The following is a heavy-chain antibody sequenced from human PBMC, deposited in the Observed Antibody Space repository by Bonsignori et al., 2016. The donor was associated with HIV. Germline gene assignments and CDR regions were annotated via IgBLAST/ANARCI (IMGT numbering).Heavy chain of an antibody. Sequence: GGSLRLSCTASGSTLSNWWMSWVRQAPGKGLEWVANIDKDGNNIYYGGSVTGRFTISRDNAKNSVYLQMNSLRAEDTAVYYCASEYSLRGYWGQGTLVTVSS. V-gene: IGHV3-7*01. J-gene: IGHJ4*02. CDR3: ASEYSLRGY. CDR2: IDKDGNNI. D-gene: IGHD4-11*01. CDR1: GSTLSNWW.